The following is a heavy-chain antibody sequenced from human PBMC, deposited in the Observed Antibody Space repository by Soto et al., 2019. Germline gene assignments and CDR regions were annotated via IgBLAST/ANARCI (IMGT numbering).Heavy chain of an antibody. CDR2: ISFDGSNK. CDR1: GVTFDTRA. J-gene: IGHJ4*02. D-gene: IGHD3-3*01. V-gene: IGHV3-30*03. Sequence: GGSLRLSCAASGVTFDTRAIHWLRQAPGLGLEWVAVISFDGSNKRYVDSVEGRFSISRDNSKTTSYLEMNGLKPEDTALYYCAIDYGFWSGYFDYWGQGTQVTVSS. CDR3: AIDYGFWSGYFDY.